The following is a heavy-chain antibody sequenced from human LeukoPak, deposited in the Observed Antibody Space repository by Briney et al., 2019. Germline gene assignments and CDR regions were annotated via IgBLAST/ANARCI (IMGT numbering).Heavy chain of an antibody. CDR2: ISYDGSNK. D-gene: IGHD3-10*01. CDR1: GFTFSSYG. J-gene: IGHJ3*02. CDR3: AKDVWFGELLGAFDI. Sequence: GRSLRLYCAASGFTFSSYGMHWDRQAPGKGLEWVAVISYDGSNKYYADSVKGRFTISRDNSKNTLYLQMNSLRAEDTAVYYCAKDVWFGELLGAFDIWGQGTMVTVSS. V-gene: IGHV3-30*18.